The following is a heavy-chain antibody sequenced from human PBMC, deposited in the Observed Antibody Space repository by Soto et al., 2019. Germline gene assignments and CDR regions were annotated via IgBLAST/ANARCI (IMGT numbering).Heavy chain of an antibody. CDR2: ISGYNGNT. J-gene: IGHJ6*02. D-gene: IGHD2-21*01. V-gene: IGHV1-18*04. Sequence: ASVKVSCKASGYTFSGYSITWVRQAPGQGLEWMGRISGYNGNTNYARTLRGRLTLTTDTSTSTAYMELRSLTSDDTAVYYCARDVFCGGAPACPDMDVWGQGTTVTVSS. CDR1: GYTFSGYS. CDR3: ARDVFCGGAPACPDMDV.